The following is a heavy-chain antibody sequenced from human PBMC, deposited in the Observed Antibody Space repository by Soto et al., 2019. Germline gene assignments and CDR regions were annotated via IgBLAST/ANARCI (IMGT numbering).Heavy chain of an antibody. J-gene: IGHJ6*02. CDR3: ARDLAVAPFRFYGMDV. CDR2: INPNSGGT. Sequence: PSVKVSCKASGYTFTGYYMHWVRQAPGQGLEWMGWINPNSGGTNYAQKFQGWVTMTRDTSISTAYMELSRLRSDDTAVYYCARDLAVAPFRFYGMDVWGQGTTVTVSS. D-gene: IGHD6-19*01. V-gene: IGHV1-2*04. CDR1: GYTFTGYY.